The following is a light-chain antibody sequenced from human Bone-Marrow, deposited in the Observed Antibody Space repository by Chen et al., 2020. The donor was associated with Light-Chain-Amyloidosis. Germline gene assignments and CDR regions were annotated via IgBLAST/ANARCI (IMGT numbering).Light chain of an antibody. CDR2: DDS. CDR3: QVWVRSSDRPV. J-gene: IGLJ3*02. Sequence: SYVLTQPSSVSVAPGQTATIACGGNNIGSTSVHWYQQPPGQAPLLVVYDDSDRPSGIPERLSGSNSGTTATLTISRVEAGDEADYYCQVWVRSSDRPVFGGGTKLTVL. CDR1: NIGSTS. V-gene: IGLV3-21*02.